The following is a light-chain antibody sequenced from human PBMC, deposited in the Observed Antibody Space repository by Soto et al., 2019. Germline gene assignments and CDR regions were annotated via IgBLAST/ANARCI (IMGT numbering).Light chain of an antibody. V-gene: IGKV1-39*01. CDR3: QQSYSTPRT. CDR2: AAS. Sequence: DIQVTQSPSSLPASVGDRVTITCQASQSISTYLNWYHQRPGKAPKLLIYAASSLQSGVPSRFSGSGSGTDFTLTISSLQPEDFATYYCQQSYSTPRTFGQGTKVEIK. CDR1: QSISTY. J-gene: IGKJ1*01.